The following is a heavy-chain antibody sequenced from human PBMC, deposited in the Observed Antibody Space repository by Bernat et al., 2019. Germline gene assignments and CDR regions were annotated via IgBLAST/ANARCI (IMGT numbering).Heavy chain of an antibody. Sequence: EVQLVESGGGLVQPGGSLRLSCAASGFTFSSYAMSCVRQAPGKGLEWVSAISGSGGSTYYADSVKGRFTISRDNSKNTLYLQMNSLRAEDTAVYYCANDRAFETHYYYYMDVWGKGTTVTVSS. J-gene: IGHJ6*03. V-gene: IGHV3-23*04. CDR3: ANDRAFETHYYYYMDV. CDR2: ISGSGGST. CDR1: GFTFSSYA.